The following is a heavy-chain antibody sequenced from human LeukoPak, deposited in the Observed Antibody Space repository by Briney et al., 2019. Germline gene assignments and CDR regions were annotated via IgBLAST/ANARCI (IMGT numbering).Heavy chain of an antibody. V-gene: IGHV1-24*01. Sequence: ASVRDSSKVSGDTLSELSMHWMRLAPGKGLEWMGGFDPAHDETIYAQKFQGRVTMTEDTSTGTAYMELSSLRSEDTAVYYCATGIESVAGATTVFDDWGQGTLVTVSS. CDR1: GDTLSELS. J-gene: IGHJ4*02. CDR2: FDPAHDET. D-gene: IGHD2-15*01. CDR3: ATGIESVAGATTVFDD.